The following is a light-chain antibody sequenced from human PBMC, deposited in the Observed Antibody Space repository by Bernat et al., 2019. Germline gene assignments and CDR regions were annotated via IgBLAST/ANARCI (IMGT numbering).Light chain of an antibody. J-gene: IGLJ3*02. CDR3: SSYTNTNARV. CDR2: DVS. CDR1: SSDIGGYNY. Sequence: QSALTQPASVSGSPGQSITISCSGTSSDIGGYNYVAWYQQHPGKAPKLIIYDVSNRPSGVSNRFSGSKSGNTASLTISGLQAEDEADYYCSSYTNTNARVFGGGTNLTVL. V-gene: IGLV2-14*01.